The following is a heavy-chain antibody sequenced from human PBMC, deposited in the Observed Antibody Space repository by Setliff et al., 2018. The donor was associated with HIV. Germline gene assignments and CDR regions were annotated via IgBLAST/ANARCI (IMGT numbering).Heavy chain of an antibody. Sequence: TLSLTCTVSGGSISSYYWSWIRQPAGKGLEWIGRIYSSGSTNYSPSLNSRVTMSVDTSENQFSLRLSSVTAADTAVYYCARVGLYCSGGSCYSSAFDIWGQGTMVTVSS. CDR1: GGSISSYY. D-gene: IGHD2-15*01. CDR2: IYSSGST. V-gene: IGHV4-4*07. J-gene: IGHJ3*02. CDR3: ARVGLYCSGGSCYSSAFDI.